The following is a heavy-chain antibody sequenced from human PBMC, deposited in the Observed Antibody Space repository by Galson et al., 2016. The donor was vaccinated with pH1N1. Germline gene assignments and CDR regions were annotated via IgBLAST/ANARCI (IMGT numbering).Heavy chain of an antibody. D-gene: IGHD3-16*01. Sequence: SVKVSCKASGGSLSTYPISWLRQAPGLGLEWMGRSVPVFGSPKYSPKFQGRVAITRDQSASTVYMELSSLRSEDTATYFCAKDRTVDYGQSPPFFPLWGQGTLVIVSS. V-gene: IGHV1-69*05. CDR3: AKDRTVDYGQSPPFFPL. J-gene: IGHJ4*02. CDR1: GGSLSTYP. CDR2: SVPVFGSP.